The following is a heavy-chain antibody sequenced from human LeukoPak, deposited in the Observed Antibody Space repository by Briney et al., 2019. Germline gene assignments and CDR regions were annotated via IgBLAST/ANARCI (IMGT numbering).Heavy chain of an antibody. CDR1: GYTFTGYY. CDR2: INPNSGGT. J-gene: IGHJ4*02. D-gene: IGHD5-18*01. Sequence: ASAKVSCKASGYTFTGYYMHWVRQAPGQGLEWMGWINPNSGGTNYAQKFQGRVTMTRDTSISTAYMELSRLRSDDTAVYYCARVWGYSYGYFDYWGQGTLVTVSS. CDR3: ARVWGYSYGYFDY. V-gene: IGHV1-2*02.